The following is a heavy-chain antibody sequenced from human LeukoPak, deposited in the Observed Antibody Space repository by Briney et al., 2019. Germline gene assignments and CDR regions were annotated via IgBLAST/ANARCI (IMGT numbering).Heavy chain of an antibody. V-gene: IGHV1-46*01. D-gene: IGHD3-16*01. J-gene: IGHJ4*02. Sequence: VASVKVSCKASGDTVSSYVISWVRQAPGQGLEWTGIINPSDGGTSYAQKFQGRVTMTRDTSTSTVYMELSSLRSEDTAVYYCARVQVGGRYYFDYWGQGTLVTVSS. CDR2: INPSDGGT. CDR3: ARVQVGGRYYFDY. CDR1: GDTVSSYV.